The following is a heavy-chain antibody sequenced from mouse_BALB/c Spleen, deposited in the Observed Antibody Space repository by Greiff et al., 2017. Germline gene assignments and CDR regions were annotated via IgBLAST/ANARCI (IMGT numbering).Heavy chain of an antibody. CDR3: ARQRSLGDYGSRDYFDY. CDR2: ISSGGSYT. Sequence: EVKLVESGGGLVKPGGSLKLSCAASGFTFSSYAMSWVRQTPEKRLEWVATISSGGSYTYYPDSVKGRFTISRDNAKNTLYLQMSSLRSEDTAMYYSARQRSLGDYGSRDYFDYWGQGTTLTVSS. D-gene: IGHD1-1*01. V-gene: IGHV5-9-3*01. J-gene: IGHJ2*01. CDR1: GFTFSSYA.